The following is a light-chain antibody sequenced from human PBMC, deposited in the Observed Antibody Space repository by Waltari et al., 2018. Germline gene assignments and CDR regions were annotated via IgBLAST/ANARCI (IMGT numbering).Light chain of an antibody. CDR1: QSLLHSNGNTY. V-gene: IGKV2D-29*02. CDR3: MQSTKDLYR. Sequence: DIVMTQTPLSLPVTPGEPASISCRSSQSLLHSNGNTYLHWYLQKPGQSPRLLIYKVTNRESGVPDRFSGSGSGTDFTLKISRVEPEDVGVYYCMQSTKDLYRFGQGTKVEIK. CDR2: KVT. J-gene: IGKJ2*03.